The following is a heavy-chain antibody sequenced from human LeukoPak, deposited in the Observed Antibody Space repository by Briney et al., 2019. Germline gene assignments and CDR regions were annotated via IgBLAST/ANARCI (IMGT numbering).Heavy chain of an antibody. D-gene: IGHD5-18*01. CDR1: GYNFTTYW. J-gene: IGHJ4*02. Sequence: GESPKISCKGSGYNFTTYWIGWVRQMPGKGLEWMGIIYPADSDTRYSPSFQGQVTISADKSIRTAYLQWSSLKASDTAIYYCARGGYSYGPFDYWGQGTLVTVSS. CDR3: ARGGYSYGPFDY. V-gene: IGHV5-51*01. CDR2: IYPADSDT.